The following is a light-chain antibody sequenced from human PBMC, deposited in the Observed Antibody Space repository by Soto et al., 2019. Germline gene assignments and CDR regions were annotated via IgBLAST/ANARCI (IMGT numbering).Light chain of an antibody. CDR2: AAS. CDR1: QSISSY. Sequence: DIQMTQSPSSLSASVGDRVTITCRASQSISSYLNWYQQKPGKAPKLLIYAASSLQSGVPSRFSGSGSGTDFTHTISRLQPEDFATYYCQQSYSTPRTFGQGTKVEIK. V-gene: IGKV1-39*01. J-gene: IGKJ1*01. CDR3: QQSYSTPRT.